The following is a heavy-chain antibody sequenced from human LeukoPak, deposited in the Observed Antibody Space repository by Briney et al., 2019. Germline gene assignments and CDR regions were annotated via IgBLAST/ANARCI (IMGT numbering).Heavy chain of an antibody. J-gene: IGHJ4*02. CDR1: GYTFTSYD. CDR2: MNPNSGNT. CDR3: ARGLLAVDAAMAEFDY. V-gene: IGHV1-8*01. Sequence: GASVKLSCKASGYTFTSYDINWVRQATGQGLEWMGWMNPNSGNTGYAQKFQGRVTMTRNTSISTAYMELSSLRSEDTAVYYCARGLLAVDAAMAEFDYWGQGTLVTVSS. D-gene: IGHD5-18*01.